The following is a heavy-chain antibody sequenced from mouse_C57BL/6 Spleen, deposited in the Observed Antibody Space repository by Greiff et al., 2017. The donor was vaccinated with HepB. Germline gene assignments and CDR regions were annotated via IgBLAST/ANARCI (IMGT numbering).Heavy chain of an antibody. CDR1: GYTFTDYY. Sequence: VQLQQSGPELVKPGASVKISCKASGYTFTDYYMNWVKQSHGKSLEWIGDINPNNGGTSYNQKFKGKATLTVDKSSSTAYMELRSLTSEDSAVYYCARSGGSSHYFDYWGQGTTLTVSS. CDR3: ARSGGSSHYFDY. V-gene: IGHV1-26*01. CDR2: INPNNGGT. D-gene: IGHD1-1*01. J-gene: IGHJ2*01.